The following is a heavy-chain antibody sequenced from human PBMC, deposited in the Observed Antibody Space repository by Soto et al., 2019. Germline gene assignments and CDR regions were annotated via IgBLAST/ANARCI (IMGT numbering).Heavy chain of an antibody. D-gene: IGHD5-12*01. J-gene: IGHJ6*02. CDR2: ISSYNGDA. CDR3: AREGVAPYYYYGMDV. V-gene: IGHV1-18*01. CDR1: GYTFTRSG. Sequence: QVQLVQSGAEVKKPGASVKVSCKASGYTFTRSGISWVRQAPGQGPEWMGWISSYNGDANYAQTFQGRVTMTTDTSTSTAYREVRSLRSDDTAVYYCAREGVAPYYYYGMDVWGQGTPVTVSS.